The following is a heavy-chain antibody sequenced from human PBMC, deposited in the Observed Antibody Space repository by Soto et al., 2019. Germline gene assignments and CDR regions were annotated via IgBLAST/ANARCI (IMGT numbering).Heavy chain of an antibody. Sequence: ASVKVSCKVSGCTLTELSMHWVRQAPGKGLEWMGGFDPEDGETIYAQKFQGRVTMTEDTSTDTAYMELSSLRSEDTAVYYCATAVDTAMARRFDYWGQGTLVTVSS. CDR2: FDPEDGET. V-gene: IGHV1-24*01. CDR3: ATAVDTAMARRFDY. J-gene: IGHJ4*02. CDR1: GCTLTELS. D-gene: IGHD5-18*01.